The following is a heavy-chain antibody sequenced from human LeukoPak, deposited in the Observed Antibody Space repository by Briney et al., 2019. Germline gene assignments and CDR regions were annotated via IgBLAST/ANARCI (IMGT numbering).Heavy chain of an antibody. V-gene: IGHV3-30-3*01. Sequence: GGSLRLSCAASGFTFRNYYMHWVRQAPGKGLEWVAVISLDGNNEYYADSVKGRFTISRDNSKNTLYLQMNSLRAEDTAIYYCAKDRKPDGLYNFDYWGQGILVTVAS. CDR3: AKDRKPDGLYNFDY. CDR1: GFTFRNYY. J-gene: IGHJ4*02. D-gene: IGHD1-1*01. CDR2: ISLDGNNE.